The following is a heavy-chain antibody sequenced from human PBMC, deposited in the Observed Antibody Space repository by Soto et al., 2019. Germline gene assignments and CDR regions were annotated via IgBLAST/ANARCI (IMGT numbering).Heavy chain of an antibody. CDR3: ARPNDNGDYDWYFDL. J-gene: IGHJ2*01. Sequence: QLVESGGGLVQPGGSLKLSCAASGFTFSDSALHWVRRASGKGLEWVARIRNKVNNYATIYAASVKGRFSISRDDSKSTAYLHLNSLKTEDTAVYYCARPNDNGDYDWYFDLWGRGTPVTVSS. CDR2: IRNKVNNYAT. V-gene: IGHV3-73*02. CDR1: GFTFSDSA. D-gene: IGHD4-17*01.